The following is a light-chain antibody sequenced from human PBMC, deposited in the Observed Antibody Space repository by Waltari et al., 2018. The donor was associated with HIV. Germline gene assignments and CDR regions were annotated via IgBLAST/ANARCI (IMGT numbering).Light chain of an antibody. CDR2: GVN. Sequence: QSALPQPASVSGPPGQSITISCPGANTDIGLYNLVSWYRQHPDTAPQLVIHGVNTRPSGVSDRFSGSKSGNTASLTISSLQAEDEADYYCSSYTNTDILLFGGGTKLTVL. CDR1: NTDIGLYNL. CDR3: SSYTNTDILL. J-gene: IGLJ2*01. V-gene: IGLV2-14*01.